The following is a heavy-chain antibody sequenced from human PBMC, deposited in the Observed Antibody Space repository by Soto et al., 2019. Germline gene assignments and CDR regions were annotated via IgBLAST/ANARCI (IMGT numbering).Heavy chain of an antibody. CDR1: GFTFSNYP. J-gene: IGHJ4*02. CDR2: ISSNGGST. CDR3: AREAARYYYDSSPQTFDY. Sequence: GGSLRLSCAASGFTFSNYPMHWVRQAPGKGLEYVSAISSNGGSTYYANSVKGRFTISRDNSKNTLYLQMGSLRVEDMAVYYCAREAARYYYDSSPQTFDYWGQGTLVTVSS. D-gene: IGHD3-22*01. V-gene: IGHV3-64*01.